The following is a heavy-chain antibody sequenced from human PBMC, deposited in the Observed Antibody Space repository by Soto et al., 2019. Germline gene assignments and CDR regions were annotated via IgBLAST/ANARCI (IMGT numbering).Heavy chain of an antibody. J-gene: IGHJ3*02. Sequence: QVQLVQSGAEVKKPGASVKVSCKASGYTFTSYGISWVRQAPGQGLEWMGWISAYNGNTNYAQKHQGRVTMTTDTSTSTAYMELRSLRSDDTAVYYCARPRYFDLLPLPYAFDIWGQGTMVTVSS. D-gene: IGHD3-9*01. CDR2: ISAYNGNT. CDR1: GYTFTSYG. CDR3: ARPRYFDLLPLPYAFDI. V-gene: IGHV1-18*01.